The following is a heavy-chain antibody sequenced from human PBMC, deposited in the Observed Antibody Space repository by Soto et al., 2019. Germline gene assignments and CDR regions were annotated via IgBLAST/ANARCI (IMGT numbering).Heavy chain of an antibody. D-gene: IGHD2-8*01. CDR2: ISGYNGDT. CDR3: AKNGQPPYYYYGMDV. J-gene: IGHJ6*02. Sequence: QGQLVQSGPEAKKPGASVTVSCKASGYTFSRYGISWVRQATGQGLGWMGWISGYNGDTKYAQKVQGRVTMTIDTSTYTAYMELRSLTSDDTAIYYCAKNGQPPYYYYGMDVWGQGTTVTVSS. CDR1: GYTFSRYG. V-gene: IGHV1-18*01.